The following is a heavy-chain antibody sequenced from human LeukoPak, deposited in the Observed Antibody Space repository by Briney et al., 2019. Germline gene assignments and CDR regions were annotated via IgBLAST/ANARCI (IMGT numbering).Heavy chain of an antibody. J-gene: IGHJ3*02. CDR1: GGSISSSSYY. D-gene: IGHD5-24*01. V-gene: IGHV4-39*07. CDR3: ARSMATNTPDAFDI. Sequence: SETLPLTCTVSGGSISSSSYYWGWIRQPPGKGLEWIGSIYYSGSTYYNPSLKSRVTISVDTSKNQFSLKLSSVTAADTAVYYCARSMATNTPDAFDIWGQGTMVTVSS. CDR2: IYYSGST.